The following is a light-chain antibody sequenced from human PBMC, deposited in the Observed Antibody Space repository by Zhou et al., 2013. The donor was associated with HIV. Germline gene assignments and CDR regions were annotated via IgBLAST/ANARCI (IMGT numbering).Light chain of an antibody. V-gene: IGKV3D-20*02. CDR3: QQRSSWPLT. CDR2: SAS. J-gene: IGKJ4*01. Sequence: ETVLTQSPGTLSLSPGERATLSCRASQSVSNNFLAWYQQKPGQAPRLLIYSASSRVTGIPDRFSGSGSGTDFTLTISSLEPEDFAVYYCQQRSSWPLTFGGGTKVEIK. CDR1: QSVSNNF.